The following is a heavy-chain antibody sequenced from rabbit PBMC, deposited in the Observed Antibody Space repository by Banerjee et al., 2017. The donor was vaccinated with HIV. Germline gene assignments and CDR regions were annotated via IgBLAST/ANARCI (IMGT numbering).Heavy chain of an antibody. CDR1: GIDFSSSYY. CDR3: ARDPSYDEYGDSLYYFDL. V-gene: IGHV1S47*01. J-gene: IGHJ4*01. CDR2: IYNGDGST. D-gene: IGHD2-1*01. Sequence: EESGGDLVKPGGTLTLTCKASGIDFSSSYYMCWVRQAPGKRPEWIACIYNGDGSTYYASWVNGRFTISRSTSLNTVTLQMTSLTAADTATYFCARDPSYDEYGDSLYYFDLWGPGTLVTVS.